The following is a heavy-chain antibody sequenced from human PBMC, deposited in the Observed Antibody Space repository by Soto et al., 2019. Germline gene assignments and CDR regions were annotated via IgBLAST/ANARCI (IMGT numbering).Heavy chain of an antibody. CDR2: IWYDGSNK. Sequence: QVQVVESGGGVVQPGRSLRLSCAASGFTFSSYGMHWVRQAPGKGLEWVAVIWYDGSNKYYEDSVKGRFTISRDNSKNTVYLEMNSLRAEDTAVYYCSRDENHYFDYWGQGTLVTVSS. V-gene: IGHV3-33*01. CDR1: GFTFSSYG. J-gene: IGHJ4*02. CDR3: SRDENHYFDY.